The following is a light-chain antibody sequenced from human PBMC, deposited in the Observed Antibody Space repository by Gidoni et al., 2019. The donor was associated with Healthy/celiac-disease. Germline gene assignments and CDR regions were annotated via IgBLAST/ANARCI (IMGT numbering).Light chain of an antibody. CDR1: SPNIGAGYD. CDR3: QSYDSSLSGYV. V-gene: IGLV1-40*01. J-gene: IGLJ1*01. Sequence: QSVLTQPPSVSVAPGQRVTISCTVSSPNIGAGYDVHWYQQLPGTAPKLLIYGNSNRPSGVPDRFSGSKSGTSASLAITGLQAEDEADYYCQSYDSSLSGYVFGTGTKVTVL. CDR2: GNS.